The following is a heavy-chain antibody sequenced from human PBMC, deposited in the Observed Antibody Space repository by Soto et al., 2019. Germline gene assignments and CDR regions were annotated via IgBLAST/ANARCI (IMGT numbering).Heavy chain of an antibody. CDR3: ARVRGYDCSSTSCYKFFDY. CDR1: GGSISSGGYY. V-gene: IGHV4-30-2*01. CDR2: IYHSGST. Sequence: SETLSLTCTVSGGSISSGGYYWSWIRQPPGKGLEWIGYIYHSGSTYYNPSLKSRVTISVDRSKNQFSLKLSSVTAADTAVYYCARVRGYDCSSTSCYKFFDYCGQGSLVIVSS. J-gene: IGHJ4*02. D-gene: IGHD2-2*02.